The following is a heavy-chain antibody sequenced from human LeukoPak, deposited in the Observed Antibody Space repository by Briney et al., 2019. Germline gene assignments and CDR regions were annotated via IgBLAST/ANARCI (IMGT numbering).Heavy chain of an antibody. CDR2: IYYRGST. J-gene: IGHJ4*02. Sequence: SRTLSLTCTVSGGSISSGDYYWSWIRHPPGKGLEGIGDIYYRGSTYYNPSLKSRVTISVETSKNQFPLKLRSVPAAATAVYYCARDFDYWGQGTLVTVSS. CDR3: ARDFDY. CDR1: GGSISSGDYY. V-gene: IGHV4-30-4*01.